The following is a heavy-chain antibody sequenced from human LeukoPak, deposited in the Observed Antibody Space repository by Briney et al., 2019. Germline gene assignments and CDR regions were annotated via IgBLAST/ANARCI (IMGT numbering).Heavy chain of an antibody. Sequence: SETLSLTCTVSGGSISSSSYYWGWIRQPPGKGLEWIGSIYYSGSTYYNPSLKSRVTISVDTSKNQFSLKLSSVTAADTAVYYCARLAVIVGVTDYWGQGTLVTVSS. CDR1: GGSISSSSYY. V-gene: IGHV4-39*01. D-gene: IGHD1-26*01. CDR3: ARLAVIVGVTDY. J-gene: IGHJ4*02. CDR2: IYYSGST.